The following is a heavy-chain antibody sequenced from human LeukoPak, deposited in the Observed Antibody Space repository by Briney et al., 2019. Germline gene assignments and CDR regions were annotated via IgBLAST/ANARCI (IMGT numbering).Heavy chain of an antibody. V-gene: IGHV1-2*02. CDR3: ARAGLYYDSSGYYSGWFDP. D-gene: IGHD3-22*01. CDR2: INPNSGGT. CDR1: GYTFTGYY. Sequence: ASVKVSYKASGYTFTGYYMHWVRQAPGQGLEWMGWINPNSGGTNYAQKFQGRVTMTRDTSISTAYMELSRLRSDDTAVYYCARAGLYYDSSGYYSGWFDPWGQGTLVTVSS. J-gene: IGHJ5*02.